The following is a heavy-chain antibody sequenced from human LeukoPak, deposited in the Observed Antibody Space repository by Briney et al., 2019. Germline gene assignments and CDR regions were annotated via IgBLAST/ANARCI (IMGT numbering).Heavy chain of an antibody. D-gene: IGHD4-23*01. CDR2: ISGSGGST. Sequence: GGSLRLSCAASGFTFSSYAMSWVRQAPGKGLEWVSAISGSGGSTYYADSVKGRFTISRDNSKNTLYLQMNSLRAEDTAVYYCATREGGGNSRYYFDYWGQGTLVTVSS. V-gene: IGHV3-23*01. CDR3: ATREGGGNSRYYFDY. CDR1: GFTFSSYA. J-gene: IGHJ4*02.